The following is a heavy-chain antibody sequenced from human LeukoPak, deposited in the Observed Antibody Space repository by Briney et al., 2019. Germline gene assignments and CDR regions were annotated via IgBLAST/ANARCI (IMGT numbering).Heavy chain of an antibody. J-gene: IGHJ4*02. CDR1: GGSISSYY. D-gene: IGHD3-22*01. CDR3: AGHYYDSSGYYYDY. Sequence: SETLSLTCSVSGGSISSYYWSWIRQPPGKGLECIGYIYYSGSTNYNPSLKSRVTISVDTSKNQFSLKLSSVTAADTAVYYCAGHYYDSSGYYYDYWGQGTLVTVSS. CDR2: IYYSGST. V-gene: IGHV4-59*01.